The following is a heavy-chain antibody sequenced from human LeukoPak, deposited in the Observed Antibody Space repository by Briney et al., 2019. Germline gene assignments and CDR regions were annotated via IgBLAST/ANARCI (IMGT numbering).Heavy chain of an antibody. Sequence: AGGSLRLSCAASGFSLSNYWMHWVRQAPGKGLVWVSRILSDGTTTGYADSVEGRFTISRDTAKNTLYLQMNSLRVDDTAIYYCAREVAVGYCSSTTCYADDHWGQGTLVPVSS. CDR2: ILSDGTTT. D-gene: IGHD2-2*01. CDR1: GFSLSNYW. V-gene: IGHV3-74*01. J-gene: IGHJ4*02. CDR3: AREVAVGYCSSTTCYADDH.